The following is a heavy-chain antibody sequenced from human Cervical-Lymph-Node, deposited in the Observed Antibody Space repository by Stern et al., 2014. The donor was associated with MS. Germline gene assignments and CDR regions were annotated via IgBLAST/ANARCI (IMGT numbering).Heavy chain of an antibody. J-gene: IGHJ4*02. D-gene: IGHD1-26*01. CDR2: ISYDGRDK. V-gene: IGHV3-30*04. CDR3: EKGGSGSYLD. Sequence: VQLVESGGGVVQPGRSLRLSCEASGFVFRRFALHWVRQAPGKGLEWVALISYDGRDKYYTASVKGRFTVSRDNSNNTVDLEMNSLRHEDTAVYYCEKGGSGSYLDWGQGSLVTVSS. CDR1: GFVFRRFA.